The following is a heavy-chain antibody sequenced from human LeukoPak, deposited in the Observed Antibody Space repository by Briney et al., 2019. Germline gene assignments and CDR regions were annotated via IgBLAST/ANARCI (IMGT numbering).Heavy chain of an antibody. D-gene: IGHD5-24*01. CDR2: IYYSGST. J-gene: IGHJ4*02. CDR1: GDSISSSRYY. CDR3: ARDETRMASRS. V-gene: IGHV4-39*07. Sequence: SETLSLTCTVSGDSISSSRYYWGWIRQPPGKGLEWIGSIYYSGSTYYNPSLKSRVTISVDRSKNQFSLKLSSVTAADTAVYYCARDETRMASRSWGQGTLVTVSS.